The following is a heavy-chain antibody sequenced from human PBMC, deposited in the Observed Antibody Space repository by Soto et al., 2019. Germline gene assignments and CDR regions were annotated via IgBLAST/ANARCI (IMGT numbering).Heavy chain of an antibody. J-gene: IGHJ5*02. CDR2: INVYNGNT. CDR1: GYTFTNYG. CDR3: ARGVGSGSYYNQYNWFDP. Sequence: QVQLVQSGGEVKKPEASVKVSCKASGYTFTNYGISWVRQAPGQGLEGMGWINVYNGNTKYAQKVQGRVTMTTDTSTSTAYMELRSLRSDDTAVYYCARGVGSGSYYNQYNWFDPWGQGTLVTVSS. V-gene: IGHV1-18*01. D-gene: IGHD3-10*01.